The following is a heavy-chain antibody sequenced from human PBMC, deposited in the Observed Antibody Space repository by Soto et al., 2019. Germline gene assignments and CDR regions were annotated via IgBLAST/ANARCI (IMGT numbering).Heavy chain of an antibody. V-gene: IGHV3-21*01. D-gene: IGHD3-22*01. CDR3: ARQPSGYYSYFDY. CDR2: ISSSSSYI. Sequence: PGGSLTLSCGSPGFTFSGYSMNWVRQAPGKGLEWVSSISSSSSYIYYADSVKGRFTISRDNAKNSLYLQMNSLRAEDTAVYYCARQPSGYYSYFDYWGQGTLVTVSS. CDR1: GFTFSGYS. J-gene: IGHJ4*02.